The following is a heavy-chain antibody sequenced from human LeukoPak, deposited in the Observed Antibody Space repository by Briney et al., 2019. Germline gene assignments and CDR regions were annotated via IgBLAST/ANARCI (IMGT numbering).Heavy chain of an antibody. D-gene: IGHD3-10*01. CDR2: MNPNSGNT. J-gene: IGHJ4*02. CDR1: GYTFTSYD. V-gene: IGHV1-8*03. Sequence: ASVKVSCKASGYTFTSYDINWVRQATGQGLEWMGWMNPNSGNTGYAQKFQGRVTITRNTSISTAYMELSSLRSEDTAVYYCVRAHYYWSGRRGGGYWGQGTLVTVSS. CDR3: VRAHYYWSGRRGGGY.